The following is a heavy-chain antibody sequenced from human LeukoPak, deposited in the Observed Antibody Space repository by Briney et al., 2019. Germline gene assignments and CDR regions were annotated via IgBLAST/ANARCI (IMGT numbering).Heavy chain of an antibody. CDR1: GRSLSSGGYS. D-gene: IGHD3-3*01. CDR3: ATSHTGGGYDFWSGYYLRDPNYGMDV. CDR2: LYHSGST. V-gene: IGHV4-30-2*01. Sequence: SETLSLTCAVSGRSLSSGGYSWSSIPQPPAKGLEWFGYLYHSGSTYYPPSPKRRVTIQVDKSKNQFSLKLSSVTAADTAVYYCATSHTGGGYDFWSGYYLRDPNYGMDVWGQGTTVTVSS. J-gene: IGHJ6*02.